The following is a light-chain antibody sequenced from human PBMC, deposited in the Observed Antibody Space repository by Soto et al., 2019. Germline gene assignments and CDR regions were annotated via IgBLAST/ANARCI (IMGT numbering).Light chain of an antibody. CDR2: EVT. CDR3: ASYAGSDIFYV. Sequence: QSALTQPPSASGSPGQSVTISCTGTSNDVGGYHYVSWYQHHPGRAPKVIIYEVTQRPSGVPDRFSGSKSGNTASLTVSGLQADDEADYYCASYAGSDIFYVFGTGTKLTVL. J-gene: IGLJ1*01. V-gene: IGLV2-8*01. CDR1: SNDVGGYHY.